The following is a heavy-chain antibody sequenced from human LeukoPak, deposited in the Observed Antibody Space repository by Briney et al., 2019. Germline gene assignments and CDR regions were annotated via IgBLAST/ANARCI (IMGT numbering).Heavy chain of an antibody. D-gene: IGHD1-26*01. J-gene: IGHJ4*02. CDR2: IYYSGST. CDR1: GGSISSYY. V-gene: IGHV4-59*08. CDR3: AKFCWSFAFLDY. Sequence: PSETLSPTCTVSGGSISSYYWSWIRQPPGKGLEWIGYIYYSGSTNYNPSLKSRVTISVDTSKNQFSLKLSSLTAADTAVYYCAKFCWSFAFLDYWGQGTLVTVSS.